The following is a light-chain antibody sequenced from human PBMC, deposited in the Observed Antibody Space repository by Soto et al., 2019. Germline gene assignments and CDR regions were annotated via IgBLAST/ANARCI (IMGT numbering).Light chain of an antibody. V-gene: IGKV3-15*01. CDR3: QQYNNWPLT. CDR2: GAS. J-gene: IGKJ4*01. CDR1: QSVSSN. Sequence: EIVMTQSPATLSVSPGERATLSCRASQSVSSNLAWYQQKPGQAPRLLIYGASTRATGIPAGFSGSGSGTEFTLNISILQSEDFAVYYCQQYNNWPLTFGGGTKVQIK.